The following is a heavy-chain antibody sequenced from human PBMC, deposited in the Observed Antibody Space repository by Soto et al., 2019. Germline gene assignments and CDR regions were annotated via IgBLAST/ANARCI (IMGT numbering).Heavy chain of an antibody. D-gene: IGHD2-2*01. CDR1: GGSISSNNW. J-gene: IGHJ6*02. CDR3: ARVVGGYYYGMDV. Sequence: QVQLHESGPGLVKPSGTLSLTCAVSGGSISSNNWWSWVRQPPGKGLEWIGEIYHSGSTNYNPSLKSRVTISVDKSKNQLSLKLSSVTAADTAVYYCARVVGGYYYGMDVWGQGTTVTVSS. CDR2: IYHSGST. V-gene: IGHV4-4*02.